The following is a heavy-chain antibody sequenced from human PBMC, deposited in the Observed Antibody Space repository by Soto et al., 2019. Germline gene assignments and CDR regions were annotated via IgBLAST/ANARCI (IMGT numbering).Heavy chain of an antibody. Sequence: QVQLVESGGGVVQPGRSLRFSCAASGFTFSSYGMHWVRQAPGKGLEWVAVIWYDGSNKYYADSVKGRFTISRDNSKNTLYLQMNSLRAEDTAVYYCAREAGGSGWGLDYWGQGTLVTVSS. J-gene: IGHJ4*01. D-gene: IGHD6-19*01. V-gene: IGHV3-33*01. CDR3: AREAGGSGWGLDY. CDR1: GFTFSSYG. CDR2: IWYDGSNK.